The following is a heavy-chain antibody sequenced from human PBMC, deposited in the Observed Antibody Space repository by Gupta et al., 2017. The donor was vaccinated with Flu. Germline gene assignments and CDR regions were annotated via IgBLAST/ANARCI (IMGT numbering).Heavy chain of an antibody. CDR2: IYYSGST. V-gene: IGHV4-31*03. CDR1: GGSISSGTYY. J-gene: IGHJ3*02. D-gene: IGHD3-10*01. Sequence: VLLQESGPGLVKPSQTLSLTCTVSGGSISSGTYYWSWIRQSPGKGLEWIGYIYYSGSTDYNPSLKSRLTISVDTSKNQFSLRLSSVTAADTAVYYCARETRAGEADAFDIWGQGTVVTVSS. CDR3: ARETRAGEADAFDI.